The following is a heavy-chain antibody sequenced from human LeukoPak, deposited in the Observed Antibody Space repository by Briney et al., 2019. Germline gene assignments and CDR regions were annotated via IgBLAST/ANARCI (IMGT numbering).Heavy chain of an antibody. Sequence: GASVKVSCKASGGTFSSYAISRVRQAPGQGLEWMGRIIPILGIANYAQKFQGRVTITADKSTSTAYMELSSLRSEDTAVYYCARGGGYYYNWFDPWGQGTLVTVSS. J-gene: IGHJ5*02. CDR2: IIPILGIA. V-gene: IGHV1-69*04. D-gene: IGHD3-22*01. CDR1: GGTFSSYA. CDR3: ARGGGYYYNWFDP.